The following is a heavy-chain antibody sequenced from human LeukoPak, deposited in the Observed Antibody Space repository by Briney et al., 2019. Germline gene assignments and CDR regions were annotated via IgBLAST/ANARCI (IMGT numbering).Heavy chain of an antibody. J-gene: IGHJ4*02. Sequence: GGSLRLSCAASGFTFSSYEMNWVRQAPGKGLEWVSYISSSGSTIYYADSVKGRFTISRDNAKNSLYLQMNSLRAEDTAVYYCARDYPTWIQLWSALLFDYWGQGTLVTVSS. CDR1: GFTFSSYE. D-gene: IGHD5-18*01. CDR2: ISSSGSTI. V-gene: IGHV3-48*03. CDR3: ARDYPTWIQLWSALLFDY.